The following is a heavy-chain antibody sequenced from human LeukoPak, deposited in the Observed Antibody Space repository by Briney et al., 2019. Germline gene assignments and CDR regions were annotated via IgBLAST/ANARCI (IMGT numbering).Heavy chain of an antibody. V-gene: IGHV3-23*01. Sequence: GGSLRLSCAAPGFTFSSYAMSWVRQAPGKGLEWVSAISGSGGSTYYADSVKGRFTISRDNSKNTLYPQMNSLRAEDTAVYYCAKPPWDAFDIWGQGTMVTVSS. CDR1: GFTFSSYA. J-gene: IGHJ3*02. CDR2: ISGSGGST. CDR3: AKPPWDAFDI. D-gene: IGHD1-26*01.